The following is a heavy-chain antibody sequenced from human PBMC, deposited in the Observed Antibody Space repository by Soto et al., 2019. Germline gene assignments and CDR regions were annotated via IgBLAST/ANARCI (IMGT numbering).Heavy chain of an antibody. D-gene: IGHD3-22*01. V-gene: IGHV4-39*01. CDR2: IYYSGST. CDR3: ARHSGITMIVVVLFDI. Sequence: QLQLQESGPGLVKPSETLSLTCTVSGGSISSSSYYWGWIRQPTGKGLEWIGSIYYSGSTYYNPSLKSRVTISVDTSKNQFSLKLSSVTAADTAVYYCARHSGITMIVVVLFDIWGQGTMVTVSS. J-gene: IGHJ3*02. CDR1: GGSISSSSYY.